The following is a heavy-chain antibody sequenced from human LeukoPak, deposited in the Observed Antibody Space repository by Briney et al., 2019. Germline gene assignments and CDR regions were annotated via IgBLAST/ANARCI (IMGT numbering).Heavy chain of an antibody. CDR3: ARDGSALRAYRFGQQDY. J-gene: IGHJ4*02. Sequence: PGRSLRLSCAASGFTFSSYAMHWVRQAPGKGLEWVSLIWYDGSNKYYADSVMGRFTISRDNSKNTLYLQMNSLRAEDTAVYYCARDGSALRAYRFGQQDYWGQGTLVTVSS. CDR1: GFTFSSYA. V-gene: IGHV3-33*08. D-gene: IGHD3-16*01. CDR2: IWYDGSNK.